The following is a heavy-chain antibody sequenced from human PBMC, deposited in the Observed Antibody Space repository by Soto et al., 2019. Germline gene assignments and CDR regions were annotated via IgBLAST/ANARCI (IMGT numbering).Heavy chain of an antibody. J-gene: IGHJ6*02. V-gene: IGHV1-2*02. CDR1: GYTFTGYY. CDR2: INPQTGGT. D-gene: IGHD2-2*01. Sequence: PSVTVSCEASGYTFTGYYIYWVRAAPGQGLEWMGWINPQTGGTSYAQKFQGRVTLSRDRSINTAYLELSRLRFDDAAVYFCARERYQVISDGMDVWGQGTTVTVSS. CDR3: ARERYQVISDGMDV.